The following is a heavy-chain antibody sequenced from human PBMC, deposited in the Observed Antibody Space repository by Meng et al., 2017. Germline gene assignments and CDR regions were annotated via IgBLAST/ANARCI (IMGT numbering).Heavy chain of an antibody. D-gene: IGHD4-17*01. J-gene: IGHJ4*02. Sequence: QVHLVGLGVGLGQPVRSLGLSCAASGFTFSSYAMHWVRQAPGKGLEWVAVISYDGSNKYYADSVKGRFTISRDNSKNTLYLQMNSLRAEDTAVYYCTTVTGDYWGQGTLVTVAS. CDR1: GFTFSSYA. CDR2: ISYDGSNK. CDR3: TTVTGDY. V-gene: IGHV3-30*01.